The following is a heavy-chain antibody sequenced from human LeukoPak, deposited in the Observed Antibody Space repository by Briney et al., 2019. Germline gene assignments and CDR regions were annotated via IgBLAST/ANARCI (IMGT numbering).Heavy chain of an antibody. CDR2: VSSDSSII. CDR3: ARDVAYAFDI. J-gene: IGHJ3*02. CDR1: GFTFSSYS. Sequence: HPGGSLRPSCAASGFTFSSYSMNWVRQAPGKGLEWVSYVSSDSSIIYYADSAKGRLTISRDNAKNSLYLQMNSLRDEDTALYYCARDVAYAFDIWGQGTMVTVSS. V-gene: IGHV3-48*02.